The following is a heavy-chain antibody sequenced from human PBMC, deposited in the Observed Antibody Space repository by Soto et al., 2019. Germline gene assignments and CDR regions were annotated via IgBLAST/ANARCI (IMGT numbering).Heavy chain of an antibody. J-gene: IGHJ4*02. CDR3: ATSRFWSGYHDY. D-gene: IGHD3-3*01. Sequence: WASVKVSCKASGYTFTSYYMHWVRQAPGQGLEWMGIINPSGGSASYAQKFQGRVTMTRDTSTSTVYMELSSLRSEDTAVYYCATSRFWSGYHDYWGQGTLVTVSS. CDR1: GYTFTSYY. CDR2: INPSGGSA. V-gene: IGHV1-46*01.